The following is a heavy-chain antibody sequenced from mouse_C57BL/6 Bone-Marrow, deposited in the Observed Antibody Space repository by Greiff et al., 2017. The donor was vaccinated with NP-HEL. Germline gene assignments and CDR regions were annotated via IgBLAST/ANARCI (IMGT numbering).Heavy chain of an antibody. D-gene: IGHD3-2*02. V-gene: IGHV2-2*01. CDR3: ARNWGAQAKDYAMDY. J-gene: IGHJ4*01. CDR2: IWSGGST. CDR1: GFSLTSYG. Sequence: QVQLKESGPGLVQPSQSLSITCTVSGFSLTSYGVHWVRQSPGKGLEWLGVIWSGGSTDYNAAFISRLSISKDNSKSQVFFKMNSLQADDPAIYYWARNWGAQAKDYAMDYWGQGTSVTVSS.